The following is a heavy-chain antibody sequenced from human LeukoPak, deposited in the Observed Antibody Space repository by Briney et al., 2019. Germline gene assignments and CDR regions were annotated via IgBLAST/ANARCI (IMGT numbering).Heavy chain of an antibody. CDR1: GFTFSSYS. D-gene: IGHD3-3*01. Sequence: GGSLRLSCAASGFTFSSYSMNWVRQAPGKGLEWVSSISSSSSYIYYADSVKGRFTISRDNAKNSLYLQMNSLRAEDTAVYYCARGKRTDYDFWSGYFYWGQGTLVTVSS. CDR3: ARGKRTDYDFWSGYFY. V-gene: IGHV3-21*01. J-gene: IGHJ4*02. CDR2: ISSSSSYI.